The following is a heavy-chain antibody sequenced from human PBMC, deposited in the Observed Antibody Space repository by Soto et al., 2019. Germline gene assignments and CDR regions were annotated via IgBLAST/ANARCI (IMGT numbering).Heavy chain of an antibody. CDR2: ISDSGGST. CDR3: VIIPISAFNVYFVS. D-gene: IGHD2-21*01. V-gene: IGHV3-23*01. CDR1: GFTFSSHA. Sequence: PGGSLRLSCAASGFTFSSHAMSWVRQAPGKGLEWVSGISDSGGSTYYADSVKGRVTISRDNSKNTLFLQMNSLRAEDTAVYYCVIIPISAFNVYFVSWGQGPLVTVS. J-gene: IGHJ4*02.